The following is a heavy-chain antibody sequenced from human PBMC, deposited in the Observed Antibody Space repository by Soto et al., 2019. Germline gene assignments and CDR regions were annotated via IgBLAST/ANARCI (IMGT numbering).Heavy chain of an antibody. CDR3: ARDGDGFWSGPDAFDI. CDR1: GFTFSSYS. J-gene: IGHJ3*02. V-gene: IGHV3-48*02. CDR2: ISSSSSTI. Sequence: LRLSCAASGFTFSSYSMNWVRQAPVKGLEWVSYISSSSSTIYYADSVKGRFTISRDNAKNSLYLQMNSLRDEDTAVYYCARDGDGFWSGPDAFDIWGQGTMVTVSS. D-gene: IGHD3-3*01.